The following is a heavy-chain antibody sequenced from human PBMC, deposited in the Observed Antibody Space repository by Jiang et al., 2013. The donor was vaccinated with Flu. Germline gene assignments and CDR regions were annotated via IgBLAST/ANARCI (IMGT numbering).Heavy chain of an antibody. CDR1: GYSFTTYW. CDR2: IRPSDSET. CDR3: ARLRGISHFDY. V-gene: IGHV5-51*01. Sequence: GAEVKKPGDSLKISCRGSGYSFTTYWIGWVRQMPGKGLEWMGIIRPSDSETRYSLSFQGHVTISVDKSFRTAYLQWSSLKASDSAMYYCARLRGISHFDYWGQGNLVTVSS. J-gene: IGHJ4*02. D-gene: IGHD3-16*01.